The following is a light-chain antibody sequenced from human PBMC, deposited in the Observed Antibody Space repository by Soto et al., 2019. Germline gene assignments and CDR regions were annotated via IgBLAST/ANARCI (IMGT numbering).Light chain of an antibody. CDR3: QQYKDWPTT. CDR2: GES. J-gene: IGKJ1*01. V-gene: IGKV3-15*01. CDR1: QSVSTT. Sequence: VMTQSPDTLSLSPGHSASLSCRASQSVSTTVAWYHQKPGQAPRILVYGESTRATGIPDRLSGSGAGTDLNLTITRLQSEDFGVYFCQQYKDWPTTFGQGTKVDIK.